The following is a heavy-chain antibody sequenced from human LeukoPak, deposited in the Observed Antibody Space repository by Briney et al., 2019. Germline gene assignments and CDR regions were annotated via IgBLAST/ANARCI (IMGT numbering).Heavy chain of an antibody. V-gene: IGHV3-21*01. D-gene: IGHD1-26*01. Sequence: GGSLRLSCAASGFTFSSYSMNWLRQAPGKGLEWVSSISSSSSYIYYADSVKGRFTISRDNAKNSLYLQMNSLRAEDTAVYYCTRDSGSAGAFDIWGQGTMVTVSS. CDR1: GFTFSSYS. CDR3: TRDSGSAGAFDI. CDR2: ISSSSSYI. J-gene: IGHJ3*02.